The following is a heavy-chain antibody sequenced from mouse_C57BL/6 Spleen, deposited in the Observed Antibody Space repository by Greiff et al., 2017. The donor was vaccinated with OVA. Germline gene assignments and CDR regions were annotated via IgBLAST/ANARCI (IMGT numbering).Heavy chain of an antibody. D-gene: IGHD4-1*01. CDR2: INPGSGGT. Sequence: QVQLQQSGAELVRPGTSVKVSCKASGYAFTNYLIEWVKQRPGQGLEWIGVINPGSGGTNYNEKFKGKATLTADKSSSTAYMQLSSLTSEDSAVYVCAREGTGPFDYWGQGTTLTVSS. V-gene: IGHV1-54*01. CDR1: GYAFTNYL. CDR3: AREGTGPFDY. J-gene: IGHJ2*01.